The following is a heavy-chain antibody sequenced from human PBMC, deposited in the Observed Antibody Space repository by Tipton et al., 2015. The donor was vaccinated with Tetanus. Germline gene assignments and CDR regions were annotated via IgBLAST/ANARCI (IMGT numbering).Heavy chain of an antibody. J-gene: IGHJ3*02. D-gene: IGHD5-18*01. V-gene: IGHV4-34*01. Sequence: TLSLTCAVYGRSFSGYYWSWIRQPPGKGLEWIGESNHSGSTNYSPSLKSRVTISVDTSKNLFSLKLSSVTAADTAVYYCARGRRIQLWNDAFDIWGQGTMVTVSS. CDR1: GRSFSGYY. CDR3: ARGRRIQLWNDAFDI. CDR2: SNHSGST.